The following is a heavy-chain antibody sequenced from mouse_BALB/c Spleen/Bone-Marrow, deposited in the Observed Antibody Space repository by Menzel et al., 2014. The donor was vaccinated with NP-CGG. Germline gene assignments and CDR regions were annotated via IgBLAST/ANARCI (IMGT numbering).Heavy chain of an antibody. V-gene: IGHV5-9-1*01. J-gene: IGHJ2*01. Sequence: EVMLVESGGGLVKPGGSLKLSCAASGFTFSSYAMSWVRQTPEKRLEWVATISSGGSYTYYPDSVKGRFTTSRDNAKNTLYLQMSSLRSEDTAMYYCARHYYGSSYYFDYWGQGTTLTVSS. CDR2: ISSGGSYT. CDR3: ARHYYGSSYYFDY. CDR1: GFTFSSYA. D-gene: IGHD1-1*01.